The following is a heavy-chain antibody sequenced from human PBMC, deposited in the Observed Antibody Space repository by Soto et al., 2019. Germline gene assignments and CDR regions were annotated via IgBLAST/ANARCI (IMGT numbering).Heavy chain of an antibody. V-gene: IGHV3-53*01. CDR3: VQTTGWPGFDF. CDR2: IYGGGTT. D-gene: IGHD6-19*01. CDR1: GFTVSSKY. Sequence: EVQLVESGGGLIQPGGSLRLSCAASGFTVSSKYMTWVRQAAGKGLEWVSVIYGGGTTYYADSVKGRFTISRDNSKNTLYLQVNSLRAEDTAVYYCVQTTGWPGFDFWGQGTLVTVSS. J-gene: IGHJ4*02.